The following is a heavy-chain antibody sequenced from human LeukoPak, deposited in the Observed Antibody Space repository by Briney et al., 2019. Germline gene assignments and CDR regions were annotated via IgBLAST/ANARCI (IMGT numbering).Heavy chain of an antibody. Sequence: GGSLRLSCAASGFIFSDYYMSWIRQAPERGLEWVSYISSSGNTIDYAESVKGRFTISRDNVRNLLYLQMNRLSAEDTAVYYCARDAAGFGSGWSKNDFWGHGTLVTVSS. CDR1: GFIFSDYY. V-gene: IGHV3-11*01. CDR3: ARDAAGFGSGWSKNDF. D-gene: IGHD6-13*01. CDR2: ISSSGNTI. J-gene: IGHJ5*01.